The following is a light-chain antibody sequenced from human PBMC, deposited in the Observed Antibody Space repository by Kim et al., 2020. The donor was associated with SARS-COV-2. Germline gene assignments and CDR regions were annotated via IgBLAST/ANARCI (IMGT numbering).Light chain of an antibody. J-gene: IGLJ2*01. CDR1: NLRNYY. Sequence: SSELTQDPAVSVALGQTVRITCQGDNLRNYYAAWYQHKPGQAPVLVIYGRNSRPSGIPDRFSGSSSGNIASLTIAGAQAEDEADYYCKSRDNSTKVIFGGGTKLTVL. V-gene: IGLV3-19*01. CDR2: GRN. CDR3: KSRDNSTKVI.